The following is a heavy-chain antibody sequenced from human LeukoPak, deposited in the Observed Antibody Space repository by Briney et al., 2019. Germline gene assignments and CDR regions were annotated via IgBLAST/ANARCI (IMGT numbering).Heavy chain of an antibody. Sequence: GGSLRLSCAASGFILNDYGMSWVRQAPGKGLEWVANIKRDGSEKYYVDSVKGRFTISRDNAKNSLYLQMNSLRAEDTAVYYCARGPWRFPSSSSEYWFDPWGQGTLVTVSS. V-gene: IGHV3-7*01. CDR3: ARGPWRFPSSSSEYWFDP. J-gene: IGHJ5*02. CDR2: IKRDGSEK. D-gene: IGHD6-13*01. CDR1: GFILNDYG.